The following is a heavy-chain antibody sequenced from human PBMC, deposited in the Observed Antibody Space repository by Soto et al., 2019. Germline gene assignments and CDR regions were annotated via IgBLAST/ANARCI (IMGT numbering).Heavy chain of an antibody. J-gene: IGHJ4*02. V-gene: IGHV1-69*13. CDR2: IIPIFGTA. CDR1: GGTFSSYA. CDR3: ASSTDPTGDYFDY. Sequence: SVKVSCKASGGTFSSYAISWVRQAPGQGLEWMGGIIPIFGTANYAQKFQGRVTITADESTSTAYMELSSLRSEDTAVYYCASSTDPTGDYFDYWGQGTLVTGSS. D-gene: IGHD4-17*01.